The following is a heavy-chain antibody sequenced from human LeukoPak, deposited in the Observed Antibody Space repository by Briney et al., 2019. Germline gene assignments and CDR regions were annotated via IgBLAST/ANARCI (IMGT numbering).Heavy chain of an antibody. CDR3: AREGGGMDV. V-gene: IGHV3-23*01. Sequence: GGSLRLSCAASGFTFSSYAMSWARQAPGKGLEWVSAISGSGGSTYYADSVKGRFTISRDNAKNSLYLQMNSLRAEDTAVYYCAREGGGMDVWGQGTTVTVSS. CDR2: ISGSGGST. CDR1: GFTFSSYA. J-gene: IGHJ6*02.